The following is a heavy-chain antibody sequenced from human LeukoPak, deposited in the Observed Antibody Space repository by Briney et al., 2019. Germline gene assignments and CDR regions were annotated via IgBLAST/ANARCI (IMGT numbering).Heavy chain of an antibody. D-gene: IGHD2-21*01. CDR2: ISGSGGST. J-gene: IGHJ3*02. CDR3: AKDRHIVVVIAIPHAFDI. V-gene: IGHV3-23*01. CDR1: GFSFSSYA. Sequence: GGSLRLSCAASGFSFSSYAMSWVRQAPGKGLEWVSAISGSGGSTYYADSVKGRSTSSRDNSKNTLYLQMNSPRAEDTAIYYCAKDRHIVVVIAIPHAFDIGGQGTMVTVSS.